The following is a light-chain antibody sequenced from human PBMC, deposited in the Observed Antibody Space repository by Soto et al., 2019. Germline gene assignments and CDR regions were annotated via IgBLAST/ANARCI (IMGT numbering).Light chain of an antibody. V-gene: IGLV2-14*01. CDR1: SSDVGGYSY. J-gene: IGLJ1*01. CDR3: SSYTSSSTGV. CDR2: DVG. Sequence: QSALTQPASVSGSPGQSITISCTGTSSDVGGYSYVSWYQQHPGKAPKLMIYDVGNRPSGVSNRCSGSKSGNTASLTISGLQAEDEADYYCSSYTSSSTGVFGTGTKVTVL.